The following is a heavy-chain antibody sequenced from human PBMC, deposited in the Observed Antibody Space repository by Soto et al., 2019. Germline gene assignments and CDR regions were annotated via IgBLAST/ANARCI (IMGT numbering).Heavy chain of an antibody. CDR2: IYHSGST. V-gene: IGHV4-30-2*01. CDR1: VCSIISCFYS. D-gene: IGHD4-17*01. CDR3: ASTKVNKRRIEY. J-gene: IGHJ4*02. Sequence: SETLSLTCSFSVCSIISCFYSLSLIRQPPGKCLELIGYIYHSGSTYYNPSLKSRVTISVDSSKKQFSLKLSSVTSADTAVYYSASTKVNKRRIEYWGKRNMVNVSS.